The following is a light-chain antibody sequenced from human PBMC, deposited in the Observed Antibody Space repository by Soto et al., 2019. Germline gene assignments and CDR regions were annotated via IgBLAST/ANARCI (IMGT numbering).Light chain of an antibody. J-gene: IGKJ1*01. CDR1: QSGGTV. CDR3: PQRSNWPWT. Sequence: EIVLTQSPATMSLSPGERATLSCRASQSGGTVFAWYTQKPGQAPRLLSDEASNRATGSPARVSGSWSGTDCTRTISIRAPADFEGEECPQRSNWPWTFGQGTKVDI. CDR2: EAS. V-gene: IGKV3-11*01.